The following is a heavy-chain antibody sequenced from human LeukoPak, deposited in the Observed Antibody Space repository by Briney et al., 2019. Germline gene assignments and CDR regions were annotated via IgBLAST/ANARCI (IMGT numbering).Heavy chain of an antibody. V-gene: IGHV3-21*01. J-gene: IGHJ4*02. CDR3: ATHGRELDY. CDR1: GFTFSSYS. Sequence: PGGSLRLSCAASGFTFSSYSMNWVRQAPGKGLEWVSSISSSSSYICYADSVKGRFTISRDNAKNSLYLQMNSLRAEDTAVYYCATHGRELDYWGQGTLVTVSS. CDR2: ISSSSSYI. D-gene: IGHD1-1*01.